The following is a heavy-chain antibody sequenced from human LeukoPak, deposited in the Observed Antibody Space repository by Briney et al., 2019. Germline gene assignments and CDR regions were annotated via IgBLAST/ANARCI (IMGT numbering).Heavy chain of an antibody. Sequence: KASETLSLTCTVSGGSVNSDYYYWTWIRQPPGKGLEWIGYIYYSGSTYYNPSPKSRLTISVDTSKNQFSLKLTSVTAADTAVYYCARYYCSHTYCPGIDYWGQGTLVTVSS. J-gene: IGHJ4*02. D-gene: IGHD2-15*01. CDR2: IYYSGST. V-gene: IGHV4-30-4*01. CDR3: ARYYCSHTYCPGIDY. CDR1: GGSVNSDYYY.